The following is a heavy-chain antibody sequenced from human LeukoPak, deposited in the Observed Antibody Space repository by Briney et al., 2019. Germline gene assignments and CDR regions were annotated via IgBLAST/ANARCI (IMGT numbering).Heavy chain of an antibody. CDR1: GITFSNYA. CDR2: ISGSAHKI. D-gene: IGHD2-2*02. J-gene: IGHJ4*02. V-gene: IGHV3-23*01. Sequence: GGSLRLSCVASGITFSNYAVSWVRQAPEKGLDWVSVISGSAHKIRYADSVKGRFTISRDNSENIVYLQMNNLRVEDTAVYYCARGVVAGVIQWSLDYWGQGAPVTVS. CDR3: ARGVVAGVIQWSLDY.